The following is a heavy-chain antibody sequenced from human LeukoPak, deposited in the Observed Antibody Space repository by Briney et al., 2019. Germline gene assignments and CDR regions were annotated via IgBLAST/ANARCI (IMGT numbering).Heavy chain of an antibody. V-gene: IGHV4-4*07. Sequence: SETLSLTCTVSGGSISSYYWSWIRQPAGKGLEWIGRIYSSGSTNYSPSLRSRVTMSVDTSRNQFSLKINSMTAADTAVYYCAQRGDYGAGHDYWGQGTLVTVSS. J-gene: IGHJ4*02. CDR2: IYSSGST. CDR3: AQRGDYGAGHDY. D-gene: IGHD4/OR15-4a*01. CDR1: GGSISSYY.